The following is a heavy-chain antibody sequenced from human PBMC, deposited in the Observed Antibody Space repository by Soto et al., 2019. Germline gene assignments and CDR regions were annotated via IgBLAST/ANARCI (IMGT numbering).Heavy chain of an antibody. CDR1: GFTFSTYA. CDR2: ISASGTST. CDR3: TRGLGYCSSTSCYIWFDY. J-gene: IGHJ4*02. Sequence: GGSLRLSCAASGFTFSTYAMSWVRQAPGKGLEWVSAISASGTSTYYAGSVKGRFTISRDNSKNTLFLQMNSLRAEDTAVHYCTRGLGYCSSTSCYIWFDYWGQGTLVTVSS. V-gene: IGHV3-23*01. D-gene: IGHD2-2*02.